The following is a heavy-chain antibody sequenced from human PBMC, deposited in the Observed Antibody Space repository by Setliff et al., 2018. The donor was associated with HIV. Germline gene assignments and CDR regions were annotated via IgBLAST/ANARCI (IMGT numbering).Heavy chain of an antibody. CDR1: GYTFTSYF. J-gene: IGHJ6*03. Sequence: ASVKVSCKASGYTFTSYFMHWVRQAPGQGLEWMGIINPRGGSTTYALKFRGRVTMTRDTSTTTVYMELSSLRSEDTAVYYCARKWYRYYYYYMDVWGKGTTVTVSS. CDR2: INPRGGST. V-gene: IGHV1-46*01. D-gene: IGHD1-1*01. CDR3: ARKWYRYYYYYMDV.